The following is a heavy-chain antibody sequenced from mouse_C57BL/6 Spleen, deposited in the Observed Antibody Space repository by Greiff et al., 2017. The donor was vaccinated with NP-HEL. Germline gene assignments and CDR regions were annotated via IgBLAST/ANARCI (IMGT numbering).Heavy chain of an antibody. V-gene: IGHV1-26*01. J-gene: IGHJ3*01. D-gene: IGHD2-5*01. Sequence: EVQLQQSGPELVKPGASVKISCKASGYTFTDYYMNWVKQSHGKSLEWIGDINPNNGGTSYNQKFKGKATLTVDKSSSTAYMELRSLTSEDSAVYYCACAHINYFWFAYWGQGTLVTVSA. CDR1: GYTFTDYY. CDR3: ACAHINYFWFAY. CDR2: INPNNGGT.